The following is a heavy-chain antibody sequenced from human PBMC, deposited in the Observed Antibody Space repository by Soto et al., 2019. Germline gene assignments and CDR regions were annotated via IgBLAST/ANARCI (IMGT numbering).Heavy chain of an antibody. CDR3: ARVISALYSSSWYYFDY. V-gene: IGHV3-53*01. CDR2: IYSGGST. CDR1: GFTVSSNY. D-gene: IGHD6-13*01. Sequence: HPGGSLRLSCAASGFTVSSNYMSWVRQAPGKGLEWVSVIYSGGSTYYADSVKGRFTISRDNSKNTLYLQMNSLRAEDTAVYYCARVISALYSSSWYYFDYWGQGTLVTVSS. J-gene: IGHJ4*02.